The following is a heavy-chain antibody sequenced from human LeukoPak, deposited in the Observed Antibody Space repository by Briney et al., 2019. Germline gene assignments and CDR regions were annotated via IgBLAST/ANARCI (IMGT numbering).Heavy chain of an antibody. CDR1: GDTFSSYA. V-gene: IGHV1-69*13. J-gene: IGHJ4*02. D-gene: IGHD6-19*01. Sequence: ASVKVSCKASGDTFSSYAISWARQAPGQGLEWMGGIIPIFGTANYAQKFQGRVTITADESTSTAYMELSSLRSEDTAVYYCARGRMAGTYVFDYWSQGTLVTVSS. CDR3: ARGRMAGTYVFDY. CDR2: IIPIFGTA.